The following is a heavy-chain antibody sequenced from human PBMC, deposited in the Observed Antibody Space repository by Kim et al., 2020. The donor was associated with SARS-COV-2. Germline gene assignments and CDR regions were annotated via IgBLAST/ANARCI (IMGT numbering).Heavy chain of an antibody. CDR2: ISGSGDNT. D-gene: IGHD2-2*01. Sequence: GGSLRLSCAASGFTFSSYAMSWVSQAPGKGLEWVSVISGSGDNTCYADSVKGRFTISRDNSKNTLYLQMNSLRAEDTAVYYCAKSTFDIVVVPAAPDLDYWGQGTLVTVSS. V-gene: IGHV3-23*01. CDR3: AKSTFDIVVVPAAPDLDY. J-gene: IGHJ4*02. CDR1: GFTFSSYA.